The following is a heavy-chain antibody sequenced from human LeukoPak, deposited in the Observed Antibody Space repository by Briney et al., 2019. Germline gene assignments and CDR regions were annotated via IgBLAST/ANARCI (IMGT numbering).Heavy chain of an antibody. D-gene: IGHD2-15*01. CDR3: ARRLLGYCSGSSCYSGYFQH. CDR1: GYSITRGYF. J-gene: IGHJ1*01. CDR2: MFHSGCT. Sequence: SETLSLTCTVSGYSITRGYFWGWSRQSPGKGLEWIASMFHSGCTYYNPSLKSRVTMSVDTSKNQFSLRLSSVTAADTAVYYCARRLLGYCSGSSCYSGYFQHWGQGTLVTVSS. V-gene: IGHV4-38-2*02.